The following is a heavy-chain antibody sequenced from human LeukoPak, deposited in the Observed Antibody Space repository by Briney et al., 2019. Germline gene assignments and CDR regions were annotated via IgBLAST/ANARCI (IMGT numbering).Heavy chain of an antibody. D-gene: IGHD3-22*01. CDR3: ARGDSGDSSGYFYFDY. CDR1: GYTFTGYY. Sequence: ASVKVSCKASGYTFTGYYMHWVRQAPGQGLEWMGWINPNSSGTNYAQKFQGWVTMTRDTSISTAYMELSRLRSDDTAVYYCARGDSGDSSGYFYFDYWGQGTLVTVSS. CDR2: INPNSSGT. V-gene: IGHV1-2*04. J-gene: IGHJ4*02.